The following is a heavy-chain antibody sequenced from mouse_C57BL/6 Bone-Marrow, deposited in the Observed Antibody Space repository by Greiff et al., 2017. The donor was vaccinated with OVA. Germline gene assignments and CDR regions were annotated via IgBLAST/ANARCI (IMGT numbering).Heavy chain of an antibody. V-gene: IGHV8-12*01. J-gene: IGHJ4*01. CDR2: IYWDDDK. CDR3: ARAYYYGSSLYYAMDY. Sequence: QVTLKESGPGILQSSQTLSLTCSFSGFSLSTSGMGVSWIRQPSGKGLEWLAHIYWDDDKRYNPSLKSRLTISKDTSRNQVFLKITSVDTADTATYYCARAYYYGSSLYYAMDYWGQGTSVTVSS. CDR1: GFSLSTSGMG. D-gene: IGHD1-1*01.